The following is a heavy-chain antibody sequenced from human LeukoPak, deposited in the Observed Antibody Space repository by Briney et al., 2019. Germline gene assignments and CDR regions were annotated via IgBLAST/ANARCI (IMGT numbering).Heavy chain of an antibody. V-gene: IGHV6-1*01. CDR3: ARVLDVGPTYFDY. CDR2: TYYRSKWYN. D-gene: IGHD1-26*01. Sequence: SQTLSLTCAISGVSVSSNTAAWNWIRQSPSRGLEWLGRTYYRSKWYNDYAVSVKSRITINPDTSKNQFSLQLNSVTPEDTAVYFCARVLDVGPTYFDYWGQGTLVTVSS. J-gene: IGHJ4*02. CDR1: GVSVSSNTAA.